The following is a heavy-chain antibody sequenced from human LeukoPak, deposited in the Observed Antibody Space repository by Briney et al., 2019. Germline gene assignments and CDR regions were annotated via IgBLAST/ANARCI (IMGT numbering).Heavy chain of an antibody. CDR2: IYSGGTT. Sequence: TGGSLRLSCAASGFTVSSNYMSWVRQAPGKGLEWVSIIYSGGTTYYADSVKGRFTISRDNSKNTLYLQMNSLRAEDTAVYYCARGLVVVRYYYYYGMDVWGQGTTVTVSS. V-gene: IGHV3-53*01. J-gene: IGHJ6*02. CDR3: ARGLVVVRYYYYYGMDV. CDR1: GFTVSSNY. D-gene: IGHD3-22*01.